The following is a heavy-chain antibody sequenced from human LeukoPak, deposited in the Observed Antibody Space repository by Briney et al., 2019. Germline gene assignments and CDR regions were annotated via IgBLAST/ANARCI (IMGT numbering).Heavy chain of an antibody. CDR3: ARGGYCSSTSCYRPDWFDP. V-gene: IGHV4-59*01. Sequence: SETLSLTCTVSGGSISSYYWSWIRQPPGEGLEWIGYIYYSGSTNYNPSLKSRVTISVDTSKNQFSLKLSSVTAADTAVYYCARGGYCSSTSCYRPDWFDPWGQGTLVTVSS. CDR2: IYYSGST. D-gene: IGHD2-2*02. CDR1: GGSISSYY. J-gene: IGHJ5*02.